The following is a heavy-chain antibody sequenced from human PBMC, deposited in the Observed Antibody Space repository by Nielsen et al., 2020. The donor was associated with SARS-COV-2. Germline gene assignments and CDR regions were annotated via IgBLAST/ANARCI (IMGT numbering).Heavy chain of an antibody. CDR3: VVPEAAADHY. CDR2: IDPSDSYT. J-gene: IGHJ4*02. V-gene: IGHV5-10-1*01. Sequence: VRQMPGKGLEWMGRIDPSDSYTNYSPSFQGHVTISADKSISTAYLQWSSLKASDTAMYYCVVPEAAADHYWGQGTLVTVSS. D-gene: IGHD6-13*01.